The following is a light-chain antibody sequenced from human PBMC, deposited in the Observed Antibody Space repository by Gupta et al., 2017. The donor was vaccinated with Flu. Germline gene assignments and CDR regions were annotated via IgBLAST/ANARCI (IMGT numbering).Light chain of an antibody. J-gene: IGKJ4*01. CDR2: KAS. Sequence: DIQMTQSPSTLSASVGDRVTITCRASQSFNTYLAWYQQKPGKAPRLLIYKASNLESGVPSRFSASGSGTEFTLPIGSLQPDDFATYYCQQYKSYPLTVGGGTKVEIK. V-gene: IGKV1-5*03. CDR1: QSFNTY. CDR3: QQYKSYPLT.